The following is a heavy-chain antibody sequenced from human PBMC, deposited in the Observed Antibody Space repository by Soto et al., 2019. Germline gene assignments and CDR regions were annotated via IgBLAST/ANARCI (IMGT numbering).Heavy chain of an antibody. CDR1: GFTFNNAW. CDR3: TTDSADFVVVPATYGMDV. V-gene: IGHV3-15*01. CDR2: IKSITDGGTI. D-gene: IGHD2-2*01. J-gene: IGHJ6*02. Sequence: GGSLRLSCAASGFTFNNAWLNWVRPAPGKGLEWVGRIKSITDGGTIDYAAPVKGRFIISRDDSINTLYLQMNSLKTEDTALYYCTTDSADFVVVPATYGMDVWGQGTTVTVSS.